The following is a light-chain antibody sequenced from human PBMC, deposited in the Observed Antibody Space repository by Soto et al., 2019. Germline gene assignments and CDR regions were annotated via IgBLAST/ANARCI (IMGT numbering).Light chain of an antibody. Sequence: SYELTQPPTVSVSPGQTASITCSGDKLEFKHVFWYQKKAGQSPVMVIYQDTKRPSGIPERFSGSNSGNTATLTISGTQAMDESDYYCQTWDRSTAVFGGGTKLTVL. CDR1: KLEFKH. J-gene: IGLJ2*01. CDR3: QTWDRSTAV. V-gene: IGLV3-1*01. CDR2: QDT.